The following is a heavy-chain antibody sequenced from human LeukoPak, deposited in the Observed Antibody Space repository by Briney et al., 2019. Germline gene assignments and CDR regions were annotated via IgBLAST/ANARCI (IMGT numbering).Heavy chain of an antibody. CDR3: ARERVRKRWLQSEDAFDI. V-gene: IGHV6-1*01. J-gene: IGHJ3*02. D-gene: IGHD5-24*01. CDR1: GDSVSSKSAA. CDR2: TYYRSKWSS. Sequence: SQTLSLTCAISGDSVSSKSAAWNWIRQSPSRGLEWLGRTYYRSKWSSGYAESVKSRLTVSPDTSKNQFSLQLRSVTPEDTAVYYCARERVRKRWLQSEDAFDIWGQGTMVTVSS.